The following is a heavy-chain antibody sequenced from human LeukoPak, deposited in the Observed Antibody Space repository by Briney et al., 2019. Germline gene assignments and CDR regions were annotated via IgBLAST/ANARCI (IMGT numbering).Heavy chain of an antibody. CDR1: GGSFSGYY. V-gene: IGHV4-34*01. CDR3: AREKMRRYSYGYAH. D-gene: IGHD5-18*01. Sequence: SETLSLTCAVYGGSFSGYYWSWIRQPPGKGLEWIGEINHSGSTNYNSPLKSRVTISVDTSKNQFSLKVSSVTAADTAVYYCAREKMRRYSYGYAHWGQGTLVTVSS. J-gene: IGHJ4*02. CDR2: INHSGST.